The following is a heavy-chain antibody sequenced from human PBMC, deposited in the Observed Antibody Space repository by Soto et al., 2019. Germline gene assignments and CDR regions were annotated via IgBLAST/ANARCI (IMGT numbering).Heavy chain of an antibody. V-gene: IGHV4-38-2*01. J-gene: IGHJ4*02. CDR1: GYSITSGFY. CDR2: ISYSAKT. D-gene: IGHD3-22*01. Sequence: SETLSLTCVVSGYSITSGFYWGWVRQSPGKGLEWIGSISYSAKTFYNPSLASRFSMAVDTSKNQFSLRLTSVTAADTALYYCTRGAGAPWVRFDSWGQGTQVTVYS. CDR3: TRGAGAPWVRFDS.